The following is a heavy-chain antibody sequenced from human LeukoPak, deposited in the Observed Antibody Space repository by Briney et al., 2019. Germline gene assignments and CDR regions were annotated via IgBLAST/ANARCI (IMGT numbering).Heavy chain of an antibody. CDR1: GASISSQY. CDR3: ARRRIDSMYNWFDP. Sequence: TLSLTCSVSGASISSQYWTWIRQPPGQGLEWIGYIYNSGSTNYNPSLKSRVTMSIDTSKNQFSLRLSSVTAADTAVYYCARRRIDSMYNWFDPWGQGTLVIVSS. CDR2: IYNSGST. J-gene: IGHJ5*02. V-gene: IGHV4-59*11. D-gene: IGHD2-21*01.